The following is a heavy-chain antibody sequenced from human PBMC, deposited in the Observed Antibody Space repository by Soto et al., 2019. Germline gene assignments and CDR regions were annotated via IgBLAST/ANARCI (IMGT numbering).Heavy chain of an antibody. D-gene: IGHD1-7*01. CDR1: GGSIINYY. J-gene: IGHJ4*02. CDR3: ARRQDWNYLFDN. V-gene: IGHV4-59*01. Sequence: SETLSLTCTVSGGSIINYYWSWIRQSPGRGLEWIGCSYYSGTTNYNPSLSSRVTISIGASKTQFSLRLRSVTAADTAVYYCARRQDWNYLFDNWGPGILVTVSS. CDR2: SYYSGTT.